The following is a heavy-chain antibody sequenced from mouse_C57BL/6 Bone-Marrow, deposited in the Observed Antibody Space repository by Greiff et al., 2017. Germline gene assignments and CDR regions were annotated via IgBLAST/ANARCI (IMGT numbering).Heavy chain of an antibody. V-gene: IGHV1-20*01. CDR1: GYSFTGYF. Sequence: VQLQQSGPELVKPGDSVKISCKASGYSFTGYFMNWVMQSHGKSLEWIGRINPYNGDTFYNQKFKGKATLTVDKSSSTAHLELRSLTSEDTAIYYCARVAHYDLRGAMGYWGQGTSVTVSS. J-gene: IGHJ4*01. CDR3: ARVAHYDLRGAMGY. CDR2: INPYNGDT. D-gene: IGHD2-4*01.